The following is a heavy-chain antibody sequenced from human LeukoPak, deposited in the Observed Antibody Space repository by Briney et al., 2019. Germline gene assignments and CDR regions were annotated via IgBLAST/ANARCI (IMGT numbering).Heavy chain of an antibody. CDR1: GYTFTSYG. J-gene: IGHJ6*02. D-gene: IGHD2-2*01. CDR3: ARVGYCSSTSCYKYYYYGMDV. CDR2: ISAYNGNT. V-gene: IGHV1-18*01. Sequence: ASVKVSCKASGYTFTSYGISWVRQAPGQGLEWMGWISAYNGNTNYAQKLQGRVTMTTDTSTSTAYMELRSLRSDDTAVYYCARVGYCSSTSCYKYYYYGMDVWGQGTTVTVSS.